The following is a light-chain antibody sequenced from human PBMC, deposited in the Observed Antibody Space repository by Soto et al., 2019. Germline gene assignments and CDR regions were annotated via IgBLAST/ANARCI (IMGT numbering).Light chain of an antibody. CDR2: GVS. V-gene: IGKV3-20*01. CDR1: QSVGDTF. CDR3: GQFVSSPPRT. Sequence: EIVLTQSPGTLSLSPGEKATLSCRASQSVGDTFLSWYQQKPGLAPRLLIYGVSNRATGIPDRFSGSGSGTDVILTISRLEPEDFALYYCGQFVSSPPRTFGQGTKVELK. J-gene: IGKJ1*01.